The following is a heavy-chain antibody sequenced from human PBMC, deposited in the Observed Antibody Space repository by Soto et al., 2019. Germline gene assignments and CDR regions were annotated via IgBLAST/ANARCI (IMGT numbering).Heavy chain of an antibody. V-gene: IGHV3-33*01. CDR1: GFTFSSYG. J-gene: IGHJ4*02. CDR3: ARDLPTYGSGSYLLN. D-gene: IGHD3-10*01. CDR2: IWYDGSNK. Sequence: QVQLVESGGGVVQPGRSLRLSCAASGFTFSSYGMHWVRQAPGKGLEWVAVIWYDGSNKYYADSVKGRFTISRDNSKNTLYLQMNSLRAEDTAVYYSARDLPTYGSGSYLLNWGQGTLVTVSS.